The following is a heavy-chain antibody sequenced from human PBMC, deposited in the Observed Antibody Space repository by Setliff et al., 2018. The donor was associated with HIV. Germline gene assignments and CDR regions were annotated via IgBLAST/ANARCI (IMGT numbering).Heavy chain of an antibody. D-gene: IGHD2-15*01. CDR2: IKQDGSEK. V-gene: IGHV3-7*03. Sequence: GGSLRLSCAASGFTFSSYWMSWVRQAPGKGLEWVANIKQDGSEKNYVDSVKGRFTISRDNAKNSLELEMKFLSDEETAVYYCARCAAGPYCRNSFDYWGRGALVTVSS. CDR3: ARCAAGPYCRNSFDY. J-gene: IGHJ4*02. CDR1: GFTFSSYW.